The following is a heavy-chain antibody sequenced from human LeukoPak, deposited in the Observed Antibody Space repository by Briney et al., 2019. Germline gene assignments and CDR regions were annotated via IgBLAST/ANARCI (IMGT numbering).Heavy chain of an antibody. CDR1: GFTFSSYA. D-gene: IGHD4-17*01. CDR2: ISYDGSNK. CDR3: AKHVYGDRWTGVDY. V-gene: IGHV3-30*04. Sequence: PGGSLRLSCAASGFTFSSYAMHWVRQAPGKGLEWVAVISYDGSNKYYADSVKGRFTISRDNSKNTLYLQMNSLRAEDTAVYYCAKHVYGDRWTGVDYWGQGTLVTVSS. J-gene: IGHJ4*02.